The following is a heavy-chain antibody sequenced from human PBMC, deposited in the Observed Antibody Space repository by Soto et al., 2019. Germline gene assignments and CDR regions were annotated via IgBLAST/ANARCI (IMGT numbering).Heavy chain of an antibody. CDR2: LNTAKDNT. J-gene: IGHJ4*01. V-gene: IGHV1-3*04. CDR3: ARGSSWSYFDY. Sequence: QVQLVQSGAEVKKPGASVKVSCKASGYTFTSYAIHWLRQAPGQRLEWMGMLNTAKDNTRYSDKFQGRVTITRDTSARIVYMELSSLRSEDTVVYYCARGSSWSYFDYWGHGTLVTVSS. D-gene: IGHD6-13*01. CDR1: GYTFTSYA.